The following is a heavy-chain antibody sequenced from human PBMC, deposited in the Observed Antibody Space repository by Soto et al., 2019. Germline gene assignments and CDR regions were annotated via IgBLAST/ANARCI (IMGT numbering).Heavy chain of an antibody. D-gene: IGHD2-2*02. CDR3: ARAGDDCSTTNCNMFDY. J-gene: IGHJ4*02. CDR2: INAGNGKT. Sequence: QVQLVQSGVAVKKPGAAVKVSCKASGYTFTTYAMHWVRQAPGQRLEWMGWINAGNGKTKYSQKFQGRVTITRDTAATTSYMKLSSLRSDDTTVYYCARAGDDCSTTNCNMFDYWGQGTLVTVSS. V-gene: IGHV1-3*01. CDR1: GYTFTTYA.